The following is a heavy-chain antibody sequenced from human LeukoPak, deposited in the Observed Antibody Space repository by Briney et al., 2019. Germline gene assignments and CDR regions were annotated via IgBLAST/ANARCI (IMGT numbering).Heavy chain of an antibody. Sequence: PGGSLRLSCAASGFTFSSYAMHWVRQAPGKGLEWVAVISYDGSNKYYADSVKGRFTISRDNSKNTLYLQMNSLRAEDTAVYYCARDLGRTYSSGWHYYYGMDVWGQGTTVTVSS. V-gene: IGHV3-30*04. J-gene: IGHJ6*02. CDR1: GFTFSSYA. D-gene: IGHD6-19*01. CDR3: ARDLGRTYSSGWHYYYGMDV. CDR2: ISYDGSNK.